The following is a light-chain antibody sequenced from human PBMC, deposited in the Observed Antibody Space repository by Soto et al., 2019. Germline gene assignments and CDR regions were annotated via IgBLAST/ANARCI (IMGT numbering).Light chain of an antibody. J-gene: IGLJ1*01. Sequence: QSALTQPPSASGSPGQSVTISCTGSSSDVGDFNHVSWYQQQPGKAPQLMIYEVTKRPSGVPDRFSGSKSGDTASLTVSGLQAEDEADYYCSSHTGSSNFYVFGSGTKATV. CDR2: EVT. CDR3: SSHTGSSNFYV. CDR1: SSDVGDFNH. V-gene: IGLV2-8*01.